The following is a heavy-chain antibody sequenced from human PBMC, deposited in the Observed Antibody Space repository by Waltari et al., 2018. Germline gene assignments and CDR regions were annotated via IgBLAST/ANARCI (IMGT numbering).Heavy chain of an antibody. J-gene: IGHJ4*02. CDR3: ARTLDY. V-gene: IGHV4-34*02. CDR1: GGSFSNYY. CDR2: INHSGST. Sequence: QVQLQQWGAGLLKPSETLSLTCAVYGGSFSNYYWSWIRHPPGKGLEWIGEINHSGSTNYNPSLKSRVTISVDTSKNQFSLKLSSVTADTAVYYCARTLDYWGQGTLVTVSS.